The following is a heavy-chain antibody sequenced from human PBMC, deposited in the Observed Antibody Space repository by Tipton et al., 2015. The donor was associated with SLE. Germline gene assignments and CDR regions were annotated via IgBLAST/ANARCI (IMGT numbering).Heavy chain of an antibody. Sequence: SLRLSCAASGFTFSDYYMTWIRQAPGKGLEWVSHITSSGTTIYYADSVRGRFTISRDNTKNSLYLQMNSLRAEDTAVYYCARRPTYYYDSSGYYYVGYYYYGMDVWGQGTTVTVSS. CDR2: ITSSGTTI. J-gene: IGHJ6*02. V-gene: IGHV3-11*04. CDR3: ARRPTYYYDSSGYYYVGYYYYGMDV. D-gene: IGHD3-22*01. CDR1: GFTFSDYY.